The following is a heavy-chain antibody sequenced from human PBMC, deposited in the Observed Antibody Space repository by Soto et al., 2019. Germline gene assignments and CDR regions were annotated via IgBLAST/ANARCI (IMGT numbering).Heavy chain of an antibody. CDR3: AREDKEHYYDSSGFDY. J-gene: IGHJ4*02. CDR2: IYYSGST. V-gene: IGHV4-31*03. CDR1: GGSLSSGGYY. D-gene: IGHD3-22*01. Sequence: LSLPCTVSGGSLSSGGYYWSWIRQHPGKGLEWIGYIYYSGSTYYNPSLKSRVTISVDTSKNQFSLKLSSVTAADTAVYYCAREDKEHYYDSSGFDYWGQGTLVTVSS.